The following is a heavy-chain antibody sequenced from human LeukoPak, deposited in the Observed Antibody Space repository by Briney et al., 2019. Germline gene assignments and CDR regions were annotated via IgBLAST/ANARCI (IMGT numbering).Heavy chain of an antibody. Sequence: ASVKVSCKGSGYTFGSYAMHWVRQAPGQRLEWMGWINAGNGDTKYSQKFQGRVTITRDTSATTAYMELSSLGSEDTAVYYCARGTGCTGGSCSYYGMDVWGQGTTVTVSS. CDR1: GYTFGSYA. J-gene: IGHJ6*02. V-gene: IGHV1-3*01. CDR2: INAGNGDT. CDR3: ARGTGCTGGSCSYYGMDV. D-gene: IGHD2-15*01.